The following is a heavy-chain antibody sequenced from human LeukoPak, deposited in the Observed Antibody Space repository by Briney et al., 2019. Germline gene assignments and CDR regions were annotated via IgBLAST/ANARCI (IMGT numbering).Heavy chain of an antibody. V-gene: IGHV1-8*01. CDR1: GYTFTSYD. Sequence: ASVTVSCTASGYTFTSYDINWVRQAPGQGLEWMGWMNPNSGNTGYAQKFQGRVTMTRYTSISTAYMELSSLRSEDTAVYYCARGPPTYDSSGYPLDYWGQGTLVTVSS. J-gene: IGHJ4*02. CDR3: ARGPPTYDSSGYPLDY. D-gene: IGHD3-22*01. CDR2: MNPNSGNT.